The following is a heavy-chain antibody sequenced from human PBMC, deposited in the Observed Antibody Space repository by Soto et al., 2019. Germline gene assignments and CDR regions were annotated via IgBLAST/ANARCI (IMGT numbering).Heavy chain of an antibody. J-gene: IGHJ5*02. Sequence: QVQLQESGPGLVKPSQTLSLTCTVSGGSISRGDYYWSWIRQPPGKGLEWIGYIYYRGSTYYNPSLKSRLTISVDTSKYQFSLKLSSVTAADTAVYYCARDLTVGWFDPWGQGTLVTVSS. V-gene: IGHV4-30-4*01. D-gene: IGHD3-16*01. CDR3: ARDLTVGWFDP. CDR1: GGSISRGDYY. CDR2: IYYRGST.